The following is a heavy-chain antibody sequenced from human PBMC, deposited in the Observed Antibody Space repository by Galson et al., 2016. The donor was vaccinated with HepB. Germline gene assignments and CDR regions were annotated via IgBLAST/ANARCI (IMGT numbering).Heavy chain of an antibody. V-gene: IGHV3-30*04. CDR2: ISYDGTNK. Sequence: SLRLSCAASGITLSSLAMHWVRQAPGKGLEWVALISYDGTNKYYADSVKGRFTISRDNSRNTLYLQMNSLRAEDTAMYFCASLLIPTRPHFSNYWGQGTLVTVSS. D-gene: IGHD6-6*01. J-gene: IGHJ4*02. CDR3: ASLLIPTRPHFSNY. CDR1: GITLSSLA.